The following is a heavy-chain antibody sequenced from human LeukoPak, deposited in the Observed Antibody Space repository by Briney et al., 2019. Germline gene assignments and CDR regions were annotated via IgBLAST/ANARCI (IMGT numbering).Heavy chain of an antibody. J-gene: IGHJ5*02. CDR2: IYYSGST. CDR1: GGSISSYY. D-gene: IGHD4-23*01. CDR3: ARLSTSKGTTVVTP. V-gene: IGHV4-59*08. Sequence: SETLSLTCTVSGGSISSYYWSWIRQPPGKGLEWIGYIYYSGSTNYNPSLKSRVTISVDTSKNQFSLKLSSVTAADTAVYYCARLSTSKGTTVVTPWGQGTLVTVSS.